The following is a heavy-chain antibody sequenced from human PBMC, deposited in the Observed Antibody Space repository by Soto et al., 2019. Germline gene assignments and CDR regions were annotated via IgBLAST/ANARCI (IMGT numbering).Heavy chain of an antibody. Sequence: GGSLRLSCAASGFTFSSYAMHWVRQVPGKGLEWVAVISYDGSNKYYADSVKGRFTISRDNSKNTLYLQMNSLRAEDTAVYYCARVNSGYYTGFDYWGQGTLVTVSS. J-gene: IGHJ4*02. V-gene: IGHV3-30-3*01. CDR3: ARVNSGYYTGFDY. CDR2: ISYDGSNK. D-gene: IGHD3-3*01. CDR1: GFTFSSYA.